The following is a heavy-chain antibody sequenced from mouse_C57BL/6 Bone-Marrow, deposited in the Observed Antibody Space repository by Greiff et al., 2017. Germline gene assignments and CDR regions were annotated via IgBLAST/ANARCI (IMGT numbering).Heavy chain of an antibody. Sequence: VQLQQSGAELVRPGASVKLSCKASGYTFTDYYINWVKQRPGQGLEWIARIYPGSGNTYYNEKFKGKDTLTADKSSSTAYMELRSLTSEDSAVYFCAIDGYYPYYFDDWGQGTTLTVSS. J-gene: IGHJ2*01. D-gene: IGHD2-3*01. V-gene: IGHV1-76*01. CDR3: AIDGYYPYYFDD. CDR1: GYTFTDYY. CDR2: IYPGSGNT.